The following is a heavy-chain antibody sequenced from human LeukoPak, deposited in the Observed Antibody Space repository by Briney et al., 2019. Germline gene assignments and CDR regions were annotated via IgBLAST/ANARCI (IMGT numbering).Heavy chain of an antibody. Sequence: GGSLRLSCAASGFTFSSYGMSWVRQAPGKGLEWVSAISGSGGSTYYADSVKGRFTIPRDNSKNTLYLQMNSLRAEDTAVYYCAKDLPYGGNPFDYWGQGTLVTVSS. J-gene: IGHJ4*02. CDR1: GFTFSSYG. D-gene: IGHD4-23*01. CDR3: AKDLPYGGNPFDY. V-gene: IGHV3-23*01. CDR2: ISGSGGST.